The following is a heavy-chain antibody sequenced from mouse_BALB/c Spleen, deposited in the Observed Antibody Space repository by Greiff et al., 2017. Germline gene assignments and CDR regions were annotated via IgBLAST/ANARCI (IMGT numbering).Heavy chain of an antibody. D-gene: IGHD2-3*01. J-gene: IGHJ2*01. CDR3: ARDDGYYEY. Sequence: LQESGAELAKPGASVKMSCKASGYTFTSYWMHWVKQRPGQGLEWIGWIYPGSGNTKYNEKFKGKATLTVDTSSSTAYMQLSSLTSEDTAVYFCARDDGYYEYWGQGTTLTVSS. CDR2: IYPGSGNT. CDR1: GYTFTSYW. V-gene: IGHV1-7*01.